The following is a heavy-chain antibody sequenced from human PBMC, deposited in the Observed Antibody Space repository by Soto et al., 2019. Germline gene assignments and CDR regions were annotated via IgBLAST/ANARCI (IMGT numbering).Heavy chain of an antibody. CDR3: ATGYYASGSSSAYYSYF. CDR1: GLTFTNYG. V-gene: IGHV3-48*01. CDR2: ISGSSSTT. D-gene: IGHD3-10*01. Sequence: GGSLRLSCAASGLTFTNYGMSWILQAPGKGLEWVSYISGSSSTTYYADSVKGRFTISRDNAENSLYLQMNSLRAEDTAVYYCATGYYASGSSSAYYSYFWGQGSQFTVS. J-gene: IGHJ4*02.